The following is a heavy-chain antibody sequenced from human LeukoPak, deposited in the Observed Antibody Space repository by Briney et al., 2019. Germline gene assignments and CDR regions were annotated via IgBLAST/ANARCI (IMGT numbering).Heavy chain of an antibody. V-gene: IGHV3-21*01. Sequence: PGGSLTLSCAASGFTFSSYNMNWVRQAPGKGLEWVSSISTFISYIYYADSVKGRFTISRDNAKNSLYLQMNSLRAEDTAVYYCARRRGDYFDYWGQGTLVTVSS. CDR2: ISTFISYI. J-gene: IGHJ4*02. CDR1: GFTFSSYN. CDR3: ARRRGDYFDY.